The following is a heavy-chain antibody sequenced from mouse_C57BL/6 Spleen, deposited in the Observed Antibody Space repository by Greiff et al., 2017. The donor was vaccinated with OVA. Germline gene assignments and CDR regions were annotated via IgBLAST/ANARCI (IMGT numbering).Heavy chain of an antibody. CDR2: ISNLAYSI. V-gene: IGHV5-15*01. Sequence: EVQLQESGGGLVQPGGSLKLSCAASGFTFSDYGMAWVRQAPRKGPEWVAFISNLAYSIYYADTVTGRFTISRENAKNTLYLEMSSLRSEDTAMYYCARHGYGFAYWGQGTLVTVSA. D-gene: IGHD2-10*02. CDR3: ARHGYGFAY. J-gene: IGHJ3*01. CDR1: GFTFSDYG.